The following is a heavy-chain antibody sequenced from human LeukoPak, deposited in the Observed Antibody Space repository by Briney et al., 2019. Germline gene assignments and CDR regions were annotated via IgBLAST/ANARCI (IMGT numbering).Heavy chain of an antibody. J-gene: IGHJ4*02. CDR2: ISGSGGTS. V-gene: IGHV3-23*01. D-gene: IGHD6-6*01. CDR3: AKRGSSSSAFRSDY. Sequence: GGSLRLSCAASGFTFSDYAMSWVRQAPGKGLEWVSGISGSGGTSYYADSVKGRFSTSRDNSRNTLYLQMNSLRAEDTPVYYCAKRGSSSSAFRSDYWGQGTLVTVSS. CDR1: GFTFSDYA.